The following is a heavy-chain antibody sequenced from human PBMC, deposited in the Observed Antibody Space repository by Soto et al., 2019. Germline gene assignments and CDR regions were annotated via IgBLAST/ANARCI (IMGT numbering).Heavy chain of an antibody. D-gene: IGHD7-27*01. J-gene: IGHJ4*02. CDR3: ARDGDRVTARH. CDR2: IIPIFGAA. CDR1: GGTFSTYS. Sequence: QVQVVQSGAEVKQPGSSVKVSCKVSGGTFSTYSISWVRQAPGQGLEWVGGIIPIFGAAKHAQKFQGRVTITADDSTSTVYMELSGLRSEDTAVYFCARDGDRVTARHWDQGTLVTVSS. V-gene: IGHV1-69*01.